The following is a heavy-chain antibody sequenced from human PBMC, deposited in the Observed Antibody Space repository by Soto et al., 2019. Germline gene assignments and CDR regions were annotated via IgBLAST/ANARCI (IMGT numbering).Heavy chain of an antibody. CDR1: GFTFSSYG. CDR2: IWYDGSNK. V-gene: IGHV3-33*01. D-gene: IGHD6-13*01. J-gene: IGHJ4*02. Sequence: GGSLRLSCAASGFTFSSYGMHWVRQAPGKGLEWVAVIWYDGSNKYYADSVKGRFTISRDNSKNTLYLQMNSLRAEDTAVYYCARDVLSRGIAAAGTLCYWGQGTLVTVSS. CDR3: ARDVLSRGIAAAGTLCY.